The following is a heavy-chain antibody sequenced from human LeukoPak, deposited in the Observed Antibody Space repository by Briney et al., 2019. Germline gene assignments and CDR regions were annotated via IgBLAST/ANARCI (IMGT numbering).Heavy chain of an antibody. D-gene: IGHD5-24*01. J-gene: IGHJ4*02. Sequence: SQTLSLTCAISGDSVSTDSAGWNWIRQSPSRGLEWLGRTYYSSKWYNDYAVSVKSRITINPDTSKNQFSLQLNSVTPEDTAVYYCTRGWLQPGFDYWGQGTLVTVSS. CDR2: TYYSSKWYN. V-gene: IGHV6-1*01. CDR3: TRGWLQPGFDY. CDR1: GDSVSTDSAG.